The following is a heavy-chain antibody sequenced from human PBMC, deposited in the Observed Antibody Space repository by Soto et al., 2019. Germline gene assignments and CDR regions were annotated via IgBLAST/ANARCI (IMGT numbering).Heavy chain of an antibody. CDR3: ARSSGGNFGIIRGGPNWFVP. CDR2: INPHGGST. CDR1: RDTFTSYY. D-gene: IGHD3-16*01. J-gene: IGHJ5*02. Sequence: ASVKVSCKAPRDTFTSYYINWVRQAPGQGLEWMGVINPHGGSTAYAQKFKGRVTLTRDTSASTVYMEVSSLTSEDTAMYYCARSSGGNFGIIRGGPNWFVPCGQGTLVAVSS. V-gene: IGHV1-46*01.